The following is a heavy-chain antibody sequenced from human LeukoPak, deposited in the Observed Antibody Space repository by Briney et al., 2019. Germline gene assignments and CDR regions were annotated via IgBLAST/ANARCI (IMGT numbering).Heavy chain of an antibody. J-gene: IGHJ4*02. D-gene: IGHD5-18*01. CDR3: ARMAMDPAMVTNFFDL. CDR1: GYTFTDYY. V-gene: IGHV1-46*01. CDR2: IHPSGGGT. Sequence: ASVKVSCKASGYTFTDYYMYWVRQAPGQGPECMGVIHPSGGGTTYAQKCQGRVTLTKDTATSTVYIELSSLRSDDTAVYYCARMAMDPAMVTNFFDLWGQGTLLIVSA.